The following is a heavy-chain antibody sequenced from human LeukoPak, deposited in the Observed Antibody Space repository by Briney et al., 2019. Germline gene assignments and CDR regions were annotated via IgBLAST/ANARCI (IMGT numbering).Heavy chain of an antibody. CDR1: GGTFSSYA. CDR2: IIPIFGTA. V-gene: IGHV1-69*01. J-gene: IGHJ3*02. CDR3: ARARFKVTTQHDAFDI. Sequence: ASVKVSCKASGGTFSSYAISWVRQAPGQGLEWMGGIIPIFGTANYAQKFQGRVTITADESTSTAYMELSSLRSEDTAVYYCARARFKVTTQHDAFDIWGQGTMVTVSS. D-gene: IGHD4-17*01.